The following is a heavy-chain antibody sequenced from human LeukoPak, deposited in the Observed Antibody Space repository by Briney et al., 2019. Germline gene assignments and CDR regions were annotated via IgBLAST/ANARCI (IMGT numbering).Heavy chain of an antibody. J-gene: IGHJ4*02. CDR2: ISSGSSYI. CDR3: ARGDGRGRSDGAT. D-gene: IGHD5-18*01. V-gene: IGHV3-21*01. CDR1: GFTFSTYS. Sequence: GGSLRLSCAASGFTFSTYSMNWVRQAPGKGLEWVSSISSGSSYIYYADSVKGRFTISRDNTKNSLYLQMNSLRAGDTAVYYCARGDGRGRSDGATWGPGTLVTVSS.